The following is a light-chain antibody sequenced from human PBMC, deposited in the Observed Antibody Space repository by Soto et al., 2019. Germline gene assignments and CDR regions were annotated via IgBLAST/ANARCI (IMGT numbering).Light chain of an antibody. J-gene: IGLJ2*01. CDR2: EGT. CDR3: CSYARSVSHVV. CDR1: SSNVGGYNL. V-gene: IGLV2-23*01. Sequence: QSVLTQPAFVSGSPGQSITISCAGTSSNVGGYNLVSWYRPHPDTAPKLLIYEGTKRPSGVSDRFSASKSGNTASLTISGLQAEDEDDYYCSYARSVSHVVFGGGTKLTVL.